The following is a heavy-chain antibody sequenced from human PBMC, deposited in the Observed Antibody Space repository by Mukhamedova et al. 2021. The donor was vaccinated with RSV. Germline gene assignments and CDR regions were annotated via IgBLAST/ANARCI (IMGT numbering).Heavy chain of an antibody. V-gene: IGHV3-23*01. Sequence: TFRFYVMSWVRQAPGKGLEWVSGISGSGDSIYYADSVKGSFTISRDNSENTLHLQMNSLRDEEPAVSYCAKDRDDFGDFLFDYWG. J-gene: IGHJ4*01. CDR2: ISGSGDSI. D-gene: IGHD4-17*01. CDR3: AKDRDDFGDFLFDY. CDR1: TFRFYV.